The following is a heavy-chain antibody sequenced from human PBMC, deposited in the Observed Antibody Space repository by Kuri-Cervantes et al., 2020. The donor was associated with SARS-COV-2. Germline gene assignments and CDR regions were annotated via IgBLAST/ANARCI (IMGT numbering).Heavy chain of an antibody. V-gene: IGHV3-15*01. J-gene: IGHJ4*02. Sequence: GESLKISCAASGFTFSNAWMSWVRQAPGKGLEWVGHIKSKTDGGTTDYAAPVKGRFTISRDDSKNTLYLQMNSLKTEDTAVYYCTTDSYYYDSSGYYSKLYDFDYWGQGTLVTVSS. CDR1: GFTFSNAW. CDR2: IKSKTDGGTT. D-gene: IGHD3-22*01. CDR3: TTDSYYYDSSGYYSKLYDFDY.